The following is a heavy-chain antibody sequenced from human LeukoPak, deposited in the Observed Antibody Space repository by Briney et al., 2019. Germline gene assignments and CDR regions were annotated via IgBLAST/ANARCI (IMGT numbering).Heavy chain of an antibody. Sequence: GGSLRLSCAASGFTFSNAWMSWVRQAPGKGLEWVGRIESKTDGGTTDYAAPVKGRFTISRDDSKNTLYLQMNSLKTEDTAVYYCTTDFSDYWGQGTLVTVSS. CDR2: IESKTDGGTT. CDR1: GFTFSNAW. D-gene: IGHD3-3*01. CDR3: TTDFSDY. J-gene: IGHJ4*02. V-gene: IGHV3-15*04.